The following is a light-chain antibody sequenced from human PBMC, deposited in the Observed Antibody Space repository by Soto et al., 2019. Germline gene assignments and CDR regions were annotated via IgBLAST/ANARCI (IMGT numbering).Light chain of an antibody. CDR1: QSISNW. Sequence: DIEMTQSPCTLSASVGDRATITCRASQSISNWLAWYQQKPGKAPNLLIYKASGLASGVPSRFSGSGSGTEFNLTISSLQPDDSAAYYCQHYHNYSPTFGGGTKVEI. J-gene: IGKJ4*01. CDR3: QHYHNYSPT. V-gene: IGKV1-5*03. CDR2: KAS.